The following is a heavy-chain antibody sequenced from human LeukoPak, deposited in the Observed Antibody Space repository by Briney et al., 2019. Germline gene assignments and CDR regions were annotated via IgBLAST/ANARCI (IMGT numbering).Heavy chain of an antibody. CDR2: IWYDGSNK. J-gene: IGHJ4*02. D-gene: IGHD2-2*03. Sequence: GGSLRLSCAASGFTFRSYGMLWVRQAPGKGLEWVAVIWYDGSNKYYADSVKGRFTISRDNSKNTLYLQMNSLRAEDTAVYYCARDPGYCSSTSCYPVFDYWGQGTLVTASS. CDR3: ARDPGYCSSTSCYPVFDY. V-gene: IGHV3-33*01. CDR1: GFTFRSYG.